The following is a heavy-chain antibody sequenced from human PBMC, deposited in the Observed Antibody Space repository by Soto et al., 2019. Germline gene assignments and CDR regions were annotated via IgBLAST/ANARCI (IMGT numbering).Heavy chain of an antibody. CDR1: GYTFTGNY. J-gene: IGHJ4*01. CDR2: INPNSGGT. CDR3: ARVVKAGDYGDYGRYYFDY. V-gene: IGHV1-2*02. D-gene: IGHD4-17*01. Sequence: ASVKVSCKASGYTFTGNYMHWVRQAPGQGLEWMGWINPNSGGTNYAQKFQGRVTMTRDTSISTAYMELSRLRFDDTAVYYCARVVKAGDYGDYGRYYFDYWGHGTLVTVSS.